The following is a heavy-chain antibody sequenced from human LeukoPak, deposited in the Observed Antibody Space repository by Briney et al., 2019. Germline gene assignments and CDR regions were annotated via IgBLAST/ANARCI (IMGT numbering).Heavy chain of an antibody. V-gene: IGHV3-72*01. CDR3: ASLYGSGKRWVDP. CDR2: TRNKANNYTT. J-gene: IGHJ5*02. CDR1: GFTFSDHY. Sequence: GGSLRLSCAASGFTFSDHYMDWVRQAPGKGLEGVGRTRNKANNYTTEYAASVKGGFTISRDDSKNSLFLQMNSLKTEDTAVYYCASLYGSGKRWVDPWGQGTLVTVSS. D-gene: IGHD3-10*01.